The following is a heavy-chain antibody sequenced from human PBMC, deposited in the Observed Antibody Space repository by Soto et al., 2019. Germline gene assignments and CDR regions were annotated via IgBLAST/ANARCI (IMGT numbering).Heavy chain of an antibody. V-gene: IGHV1-69*02. CDR1: GGTFSSYT. J-gene: IGHJ6*02. D-gene: IGHD2-15*01. Sequence: QVQLVQSGAEVKKPGSSVKVSCKASGGTFSSYTISWVRQAPGQGLEWMGRIIPILGIANYAQKFQGRVTITADKSTSTAYMELRSLRSEDTAVYYFASQGCSGGSCYWALLPLNYYYSGMDVWGQGTTVTVSS. CDR3: ASQGCSGGSCYWALLPLNYYYSGMDV. CDR2: IIPILGIA.